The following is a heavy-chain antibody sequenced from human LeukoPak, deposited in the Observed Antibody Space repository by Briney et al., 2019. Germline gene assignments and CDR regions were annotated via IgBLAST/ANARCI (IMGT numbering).Heavy chain of an antibody. D-gene: IGHD1/OR15-1a*01. J-gene: IGHJ4*02. V-gene: IGHV4-4*02. CDR2: IYHSGST. CDR1: GGSISSSNW. Sequence: SGTLSLTCAVSGGSISSSNWWSWVRQPPGKGLEWIGEIYHSGSTNYNPSLKSRVTISVDTSKNQFSLKLSSVTAADTAFYYCARDEMEHHGSYYDFWGQGTLVTVSS. CDR3: ARDEMEHHGSYYDF.